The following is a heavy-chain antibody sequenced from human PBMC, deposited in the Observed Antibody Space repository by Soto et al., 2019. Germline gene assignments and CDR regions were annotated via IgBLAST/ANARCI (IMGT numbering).Heavy chain of an antibody. D-gene: IGHD1-26*01. Sequence: QVQLVQSWAEVKKPGASVKVSCKASGYTFTSYDINWGRQATGQGLEWMGWMNPNSGNTGYAQQFQGRVTMTRNTCLSTADMELSRLRCEATAVYYSAGERSGSSDYWGQRTRVTVSS. CDR3: AGERSGSSDY. CDR1: GYTFTSYD. CDR2: MNPNSGNT. V-gene: IGHV1-8*01. J-gene: IGHJ4*02.